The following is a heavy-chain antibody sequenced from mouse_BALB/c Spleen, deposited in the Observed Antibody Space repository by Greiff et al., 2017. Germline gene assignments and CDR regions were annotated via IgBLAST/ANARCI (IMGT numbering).Heavy chain of an antibody. CDR1: GFTFSSFG. CDR3: ARRNGNYDWFAY. V-gene: IGHV5-17*02. J-gene: IGHJ3*01. Sequence: DVMLVESGGGLVQPGGSRKLSCAASGFTFSSFGMHWVRQAPEKGLEWVAYISSGSSTIYYADTVKGRFTISRDNPKNTLFLQMTSLRSEDTTMYYCARRNGNYDWFAYWGQGTLVTVSA. CDR2: ISSGSSTI. D-gene: IGHD2-1*01.